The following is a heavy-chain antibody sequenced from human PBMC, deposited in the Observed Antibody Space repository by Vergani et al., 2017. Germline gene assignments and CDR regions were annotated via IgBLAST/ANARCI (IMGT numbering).Heavy chain of an antibody. D-gene: IGHD2-2*01. Sequence: QVQLVQSGAEVKKPGASVKVFCKASGYTFTGYYMHWVRQAPGQGLEWMGWINPNSGGTNYAQKFQGRVTMTRDTSISTAYMELSRLRSDDTAVYYCASDIVVVPAATRAGFDPWGQGTLVTVSS. V-gene: IGHV1-2*02. CDR2: INPNSGGT. J-gene: IGHJ5*02. CDR1: GYTFTGYY. CDR3: ASDIVVVPAATRAGFDP.